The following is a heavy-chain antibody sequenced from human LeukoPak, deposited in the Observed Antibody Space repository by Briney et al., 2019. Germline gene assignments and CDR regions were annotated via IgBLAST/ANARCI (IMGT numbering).Heavy chain of an antibody. CDR1: GFTFSSYA. V-gene: IGHV3-30-3*01. D-gene: IGHD2/OR15-2a*01. CDR3: AKGRYSNSSYSDS. CDR2: ISYDGSNK. J-gene: IGHJ4*02. Sequence: GGSLRLSCAASGFTFSSYAMHWVRQAPGKGLEWVAVISYDGSNKYYADSVKGRFTISRDNSKNTLFLQMNSLRAEDTAVYYCAKGRYSNSSYSDSWGQGTLVTVSS.